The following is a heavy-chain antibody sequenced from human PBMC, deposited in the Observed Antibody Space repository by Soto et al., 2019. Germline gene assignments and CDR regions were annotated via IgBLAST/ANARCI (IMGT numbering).Heavy chain of an antibody. D-gene: IGHD1-26*01. CDR1: GFTFSSYW. CDR2: IKSDASTI. CDR3: VRGGSANYYGLFDS. J-gene: IGHJ4*02. Sequence: EVQLVESGGGLVQPGGSLRLSCAASGFTFSSYWMHWVRQVPGQGLVWVSRIKSDASTIMSADAVKGRFTISRDNAKNTLYLQVNSLRPEDTAVYYCVRGGSANYYGLFDSWGQGTLVTVSS. V-gene: IGHV3-74*03.